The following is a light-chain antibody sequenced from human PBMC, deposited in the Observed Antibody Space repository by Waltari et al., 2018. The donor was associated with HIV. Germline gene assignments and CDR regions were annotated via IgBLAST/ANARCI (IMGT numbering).Light chain of an antibody. V-gene: IGKV2-28*01. CDR3: MQALQTPLIT. CDR2: LAS. J-gene: IGKJ5*01. Sequence: DIVMTQSPLSLPVTPGEPVSISCRSSQSLLNSNGFNYWDWYLQKPGQSPRLLIYLASDRAPGVPDRFSGSGSGTDFTLKISRVEAEDVGVYYCMQALQTPLITFGQGTRLEIK. CDR1: QSLLNSNGFNY.